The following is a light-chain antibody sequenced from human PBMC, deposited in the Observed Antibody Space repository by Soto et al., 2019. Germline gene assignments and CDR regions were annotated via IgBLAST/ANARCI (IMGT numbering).Light chain of an antibody. CDR1: QGISSY. Sequence: DIQMTQSPSSLSASVGDRVTITCRASQGISSYLAWYQQRPGKVPKLLIYAASTLQSGVPSRFSGSGSGTDFTLTISSLQPEDVATYYCQKYNNAVFTFGPGTKVDMK. CDR3: QKYNNAVFT. CDR2: AAS. J-gene: IGKJ3*01. V-gene: IGKV1-27*01.